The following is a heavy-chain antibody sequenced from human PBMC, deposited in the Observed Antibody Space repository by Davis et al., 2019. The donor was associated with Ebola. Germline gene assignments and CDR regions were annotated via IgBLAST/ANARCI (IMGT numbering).Heavy chain of an antibody. CDR3: ARGLDY. CDR1: GFTFSSYN. D-gene: IGHD3-16*01. J-gene: IGHJ4*02. Sequence: GESLKISCATSGFTFSSYNMNWVRQAPGKGLEWVSYISSSGSTVYYADSVKGRFTISRDSAKNSLYLQMYSLRDEDTAVYYCARGLDYWGQGTLVTVSS. V-gene: IGHV3-48*02. CDR2: ISSSGSTV.